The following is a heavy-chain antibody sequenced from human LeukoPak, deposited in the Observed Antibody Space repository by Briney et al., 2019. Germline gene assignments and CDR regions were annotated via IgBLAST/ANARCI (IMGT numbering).Heavy chain of an antibody. CDR1: GFTFSSYG. J-gene: IGHJ4*02. V-gene: IGHV3-30*03. CDR2: ISYDGSNK. D-gene: IGHD5-24*01. Sequence: PGRSLRLSCAASGFTFSSYGMHWVRQAPGKGLEWVAVISYDGSNKYNVDSVKGRFTISRDNSKNTLYLQMNSLRVEDTAVYYCARDNGYKFDYWGQGTLVTVSS. CDR3: ARDNGYKFDY.